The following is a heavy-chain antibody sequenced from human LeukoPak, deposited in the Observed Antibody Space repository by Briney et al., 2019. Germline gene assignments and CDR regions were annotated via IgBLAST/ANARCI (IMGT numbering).Heavy chain of an antibody. CDR1: GFTFSSYS. CDR2: ITSSRSSI. Sequence: GGSLRLSCAASGFTFSSYSMNWVRQAPGKGLEWVSYITSSRSSIYYADSVKGRFTISRDNTKNSLYLQMNSLRAEDTAVYYCARARGSGSYYLLYGMDVWGQGTTVTVSS. V-gene: IGHV3-48*04. CDR3: ARARGSGSYYLLYGMDV. J-gene: IGHJ6*02. D-gene: IGHD3-10*01.